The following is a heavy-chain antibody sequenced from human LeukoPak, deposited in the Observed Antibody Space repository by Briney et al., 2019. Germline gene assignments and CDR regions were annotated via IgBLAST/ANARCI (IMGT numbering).Heavy chain of an antibody. J-gene: IGHJ4*02. CDR1: GGSISPYY. Sequence: PSDTLSLTCTVSGGSISPYYWSWIRQSPGQKLEWIAYISYSGRAHYNPSLTSRVTISVDTSKSQLSLKLTSVTAADTAVYYCARHSGASPHYFDYWGRGTLVTVSS. CDR3: ARHSGASPHYFDY. V-gene: IGHV4-59*08. D-gene: IGHD1-26*01. CDR2: ISYSGRA.